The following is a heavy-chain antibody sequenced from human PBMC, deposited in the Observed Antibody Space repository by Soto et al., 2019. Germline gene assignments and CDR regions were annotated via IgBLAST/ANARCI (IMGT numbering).Heavy chain of an antibody. CDR3: ARATIYSYYYGMDV. CDR1: GGSISSGDYY. Sequence: QVQLQESGPGLVKPSQTLSLNCTVSGGSISSGDYYRGWIRQPPGKGLEWIGYIYYSGSTYYNPSLKSRVTISVDTSKNQFSLKLSSVTAADTAVYYCARATIYSYYYGMDVWGQGTTVTVSS. CDR2: IYYSGST. V-gene: IGHV4-30-4*01. J-gene: IGHJ6*02.